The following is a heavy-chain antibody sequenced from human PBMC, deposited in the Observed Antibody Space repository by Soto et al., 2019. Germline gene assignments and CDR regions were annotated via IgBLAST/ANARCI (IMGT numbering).Heavy chain of an antibody. D-gene: IGHD3-22*01. V-gene: IGHV1-69*01. J-gene: IGHJ4*02. CDR3: ASPSYYYDSSGIWRGFDY. CDR2: IIPIFGTA. Sequence: QVQLVQSGAEVKKPGSSVKVSCKASGGTFSSYAISWVRQAPGQGLEWMGGIIPIFGTANYAQKFQGRVTITADESTSTAYMELSSLRSEDTAVYYCASPSYYYDSSGIWRGFDYWGQGTLVTVSS. CDR1: GGTFSSYA.